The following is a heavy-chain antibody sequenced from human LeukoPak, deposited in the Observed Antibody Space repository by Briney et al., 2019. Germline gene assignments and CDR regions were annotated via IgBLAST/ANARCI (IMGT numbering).Heavy chain of an antibody. D-gene: IGHD6-13*01. CDR2: ISSSSSYI. Sequence: GGSLRLSCAASGFTFSTYSMSWVRQAPGKGLEWVSSISSSSSYIYYADSLKGRFTISRDNAQNSLYLQMNSLRAEDTAVYFCARATAAAGGTLDYRGQGTLVTVSS. CDR1: GFTFSTYS. V-gene: IGHV3-21*01. CDR3: ARATAAAGGTLDY. J-gene: IGHJ4*02.